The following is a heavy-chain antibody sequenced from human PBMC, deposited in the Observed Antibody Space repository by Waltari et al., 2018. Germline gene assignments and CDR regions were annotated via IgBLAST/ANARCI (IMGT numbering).Heavy chain of an antibody. CDR1: GFTFTDYW. Sequence: EVHLVESGGGLVQPGGSLRLSCAASGFTFTDYWMSWVRQAPGKGAEWVANIDKDGSEKNYVYYVKGRFTISRDNAKDSVYLQMNSLRADDTAMYYCVRDHWGPDYWGQGTLVTVSS. D-gene: IGHD7-27*01. CDR3: VRDHWGPDY. V-gene: IGHV3-7*01. CDR2: IDKDGSEK. J-gene: IGHJ4*02.